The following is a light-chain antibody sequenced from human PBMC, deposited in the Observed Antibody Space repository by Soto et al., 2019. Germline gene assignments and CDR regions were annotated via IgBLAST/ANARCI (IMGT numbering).Light chain of an antibody. CDR1: QRVSSNY. CDR3: QQYGSSPPWT. J-gene: IGKJ1*01. V-gene: IGKV3-20*01. CDR2: GAS. Sequence: EIGLTQSPGTLSLSPGERATLSCRASQRVSSNYLAWYQQKPGQAPRLLIYGASSRATGIPDRFSGSGSGTDFTLTINRLEPEYFAVYYCQQYGSSPPWTFGQGTQVES.